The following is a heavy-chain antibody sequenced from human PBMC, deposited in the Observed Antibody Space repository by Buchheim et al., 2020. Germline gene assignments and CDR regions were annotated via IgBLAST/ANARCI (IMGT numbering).Heavy chain of an antibody. CDR3: TNPIVGATLPNFAY. CDR2: ITSSDGGT. V-gene: IGHV3-23*04. CDR1: GFTFSSYS. Sequence: EVQLVESGGGLVQPGGSLRLSCAASGFTFSSYSMNWVRQAPGKGLEWVSTITSSDGGTYYADSVKGRFTISRDNSKNTLYLQLDSLKAEDTAVYYCTNPIVGATLPNFAYWGQGTL. D-gene: IGHD1-26*01. J-gene: IGHJ4*02.